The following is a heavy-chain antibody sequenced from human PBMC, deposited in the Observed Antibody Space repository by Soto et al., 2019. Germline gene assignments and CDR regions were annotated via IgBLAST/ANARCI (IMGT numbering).Heavy chain of an antibody. CDR2: ISAYNGKA. D-gene: IGHD3-3*01. CDR1: GYTFTNYG. J-gene: IGHJ4*02. V-gene: IGHV1-18*04. CDR3: ARQHNDLWSDSPYFDY. Sequence: ASVKVSCKASGYTFTNYGVSWVRQAPGQGLEWMGWISAYNGKANYAHNIQGRATMTIDTSTSTAYMELRSLRSDDTAVYYCARQHNDLWSDSPYFDYWGQGTLVTVSS.